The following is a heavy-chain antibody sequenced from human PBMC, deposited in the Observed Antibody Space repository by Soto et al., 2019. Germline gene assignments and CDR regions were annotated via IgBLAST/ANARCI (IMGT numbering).Heavy chain of an antibody. J-gene: IGHJ6*02. CDR3: ARRVFYCRGRNCFSGDYAMDV. Sequence: QVQLVESGGGVVQPGSSLRLSCTASGFTFSIYAMHWVRQAPGKGLEWVSIISFDGKNIDYARSVRGRFTISRDNSQNTLYLQMDSLRTEDTAVYYCARRVFYCRGRNCFSGDYAMDVWGQGTTVTVSS. CDR1: GFTFSIYA. V-gene: IGHV3-30*04. D-gene: IGHD2-15*01. CDR2: ISFDGKNI.